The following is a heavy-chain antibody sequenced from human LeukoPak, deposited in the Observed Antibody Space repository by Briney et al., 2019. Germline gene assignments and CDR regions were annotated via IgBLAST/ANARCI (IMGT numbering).Heavy chain of an antibody. J-gene: IGHJ5*02. Sequence: SVKVSCKPSGGTFSSYAISWVRQAPGQGLEWMGGIIPIFGTANYAQKFQGRVTITTDESTSTAYMELSSLRSEDTAVYYCARDDGSSGYYHRIWFDPWGQGTLVTVSS. CDR2: IIPIFGTA. D-gene: IGHD3-22*01. CDR1: GGTFSSYA. V-gene: IGHV1-69*05. CDR3: ARDDGSSGYYHRIWFDP.